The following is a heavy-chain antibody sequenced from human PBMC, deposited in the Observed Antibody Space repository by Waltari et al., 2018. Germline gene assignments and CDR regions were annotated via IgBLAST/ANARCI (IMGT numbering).Heavy chain of an antibody. CDR3: ARGDCGGDCYLDY. D-gene: IGHD2-21*02. J-gene: IGHJ4*02. Sequence: VQLQESGPGLVKPSGTLSLTCAVSGGSISSSNWWSWVRQPPGKGLGGVSSISSSSISIYDADSVKGRFTISRYNAKNSLYLQMNSLRAEDTAVYYCARGDCGGDCYLDYWGQGTLVTVSS. CDR2: ISSSSISI. V-gene: IGHV3-21*01. CDR1: GGSISSSN.